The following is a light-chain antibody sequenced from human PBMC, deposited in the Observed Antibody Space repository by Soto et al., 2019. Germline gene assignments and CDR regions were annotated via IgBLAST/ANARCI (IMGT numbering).Light chain of an antibody. CDR1: SSNIGRNY. CDR3: ATWDDSLNGGV. Sequence: QSVLTQPPSASGTPGQRVSISCSGSSSNIGRNYVYWYQQVPGTAPKLLIYTNDQRPSGVPDRFSGSKSGTSASLAISGLRSEDEADYYCATWDDSLNGGVFGGGTKLPVL. J-gene: IGLJ2*01. CDR2: TND. V-gene: IGLV1-47*01.